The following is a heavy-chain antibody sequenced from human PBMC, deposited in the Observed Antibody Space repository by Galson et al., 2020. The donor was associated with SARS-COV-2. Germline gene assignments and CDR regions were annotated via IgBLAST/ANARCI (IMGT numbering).Heavy chain of an antibody. CDR2: IRYDGSNK. CDR3: VGGYYIYFDY. J-gene: IGHJ4*02. V-gene: IGHV3-30*02. Sequence: GGSLRLSCAASGFTFSSYGMHWVRQAPGKGLEWVAFIRYDGSNKYYADSVKGRFTISRDNSKNTLYLQMNSLRAEDTAVYYCVGGYYIYFDYWGQGTLVTLSS. CDR1: GFTFSSYG. D-gene: IGHD3-3*01.